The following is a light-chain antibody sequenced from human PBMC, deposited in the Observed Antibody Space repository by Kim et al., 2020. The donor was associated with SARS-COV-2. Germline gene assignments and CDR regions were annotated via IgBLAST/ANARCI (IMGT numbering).Light chain of an antibody. V-gene: IGKV3-15*01. CDR1: QGISSN. CDR3: QQHNDSPPLT. Sequence: APGERAALSCRASQGISSNLAWYQQKPGQAPRLLIYGASTRATGIPARFSGSGSGTEFTLTISSLQSEDFAVYYCQQHNDSPPLTFGPGTKVDIK. J-gene: IGKJ3*01. CDR2: GAS.